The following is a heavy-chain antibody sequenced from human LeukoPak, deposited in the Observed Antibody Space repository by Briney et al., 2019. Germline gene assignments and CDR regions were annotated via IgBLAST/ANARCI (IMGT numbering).Heavy chain of an antibody. J-gene: IGHJ6*03. D-gene: IGHD6-6*01. CDR3: ARGSAARPDGYYYYYYMDV. CDR1: GYTFTSYG. CDR2: ISAYNGNT. V-gene: IGHV1-18*01. Sequence: ASVKVSCKASGYTFTSYGISWVRQAPGQGLEWMGWISAYNGNTNYVQKLQGRVTMTTDTSTSTAYMELRSLRSDDTAVYYCARGSAARPDGYYYYYYMDVWGKGTTVTVSS.